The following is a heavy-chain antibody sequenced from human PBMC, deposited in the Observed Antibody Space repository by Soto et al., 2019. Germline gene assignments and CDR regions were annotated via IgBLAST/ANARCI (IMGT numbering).Heavy chain of an antibody. J-gene: IGHJ6*02. CDR3: ARGVFSGHL. CDR2: MNPNSGNT. CDR1: GYTFTSYD. V-gene: IGHV1-8*01. Sequence: QVQLVQSGAEVKKPGASVKVSCKASGYTFTSYDINWVRQATGQVLEWMGWMNPNSGNTGYAQKVQGRVTMTRNTSICPAHRQLSSLRSEDTAVYYCARGVFSGHLWGQGTTVTVSS.